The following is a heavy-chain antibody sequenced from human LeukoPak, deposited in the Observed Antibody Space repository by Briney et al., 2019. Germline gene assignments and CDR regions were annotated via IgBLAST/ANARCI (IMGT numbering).Heavy chain of an antibody. Sequence: SETLSLTCTVSGGSISSGGYYWSWIRKHPGKGLEWIGYISYSGSAYYNPSLKSRVTISIDTSKNQLSLKLTSVPAADTAVYYCARTQYGSTYTYLDYWGQGTLVTVSS. CDR3: ARTQYGSTYTYLDY. V-gene: IGHV4-31*03. CDR1: GGSISSGGYY. J-gene: IGHJ4*02. CDR2: ISYSGSA. D-gene: IGHD2-2*01.